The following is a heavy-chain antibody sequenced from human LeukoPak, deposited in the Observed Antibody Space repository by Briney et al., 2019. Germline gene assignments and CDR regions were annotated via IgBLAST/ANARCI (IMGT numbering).Heavy chain of an antibody. CDR3: ARTSYDYVWGSYPSYYFDY. V-gene: IGHV3-7*01. CDR1: GFTFSSYW. CDR2: IKQDGSEK. J-gene: IGHJ4*02. D-gene: IGHD3-16*02. Sequence: PAGGSLRLSCAASGFTFSSYWMSWVRQAPGKGLEWVANIKQDGSEKYYVDSVKGRFTISRDNAKNSLYLQMNSLRAEDAAVYYCARTSYDYVWGSYPSYYFDYWGQGTLVTVSS.